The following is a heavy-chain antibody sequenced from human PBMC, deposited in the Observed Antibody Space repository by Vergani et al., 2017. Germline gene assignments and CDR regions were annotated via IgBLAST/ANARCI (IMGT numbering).Heavy chain of an antibody. D-gene: IGHD2-15*01. CDR1: GGSFSGYY. J-gene: IGHJ6*03. CDR3: ARGRGRRYCSGGSCYSGYYFYMDV. V-gene: IGHV4-34*01. Sequence: QVQLQQWGAGLLKPSETLSLTCAVYGGSFSGYYWSWIRQPPGKGLEWIGEINHSGSTNYNPSLKSRVTISVDTSKKQFSLKLSSVTAAYTAVFYCARGRGRRYCSGGSCYSGYYFYMDVWGKGSTVTVSS. CDR2: INHSGST.